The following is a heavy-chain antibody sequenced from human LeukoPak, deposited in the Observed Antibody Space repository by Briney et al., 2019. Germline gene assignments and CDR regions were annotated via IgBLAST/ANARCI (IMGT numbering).Heavy chain of an antibody. Sequence: PGGSLRLSCAASGFTFDDYAMHWVRQAPGKGLEWVSGISWNSGSIGYADSVKGRFTISRDNAKNSLYLQMNSLRAEDTALYYCAKDDTKLLFGWFDHWGQGTLVTVSS. J-gene: IGHJ5*02. CDR1: GFTFDDYA. D-gene: IGHD2-2*01. V-gene: IGHV3-9*01. CDR2: ISWNSGSI. CDR3: AKDDTKLLFGWFDH.